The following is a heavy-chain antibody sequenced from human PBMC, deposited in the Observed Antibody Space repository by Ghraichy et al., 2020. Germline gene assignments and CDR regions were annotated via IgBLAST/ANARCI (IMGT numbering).Heavy chain of an antibody. D-gene: IGHD3-3*01. Sequence: ESLNISCTVSGGSISSYYWSWIRQPPGKGLEWIGYIYYSGSTNYNPSLKSRVTISVDTSKNQFSLKLSSVTAADTAVYYCARLIFGVVTHFDYWGQGTLVTVSS. J-gene: IGHJ4*02. V-gene: IGHV4-59*01. CDR2: IYYSGST. CDR3: ARLIFGVVTHFDY. CDR1: GGSISSYY.